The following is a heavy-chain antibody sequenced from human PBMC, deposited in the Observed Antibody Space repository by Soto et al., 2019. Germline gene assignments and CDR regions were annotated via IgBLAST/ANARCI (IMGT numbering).Heavy chain of an antibody. J-gene: IGHJ4*02. CDR1: GYTFTSYA. CDR3: ARDPGYSYGYN. Sequence: QVQLVQSGAEVKKPGASVKVSCKASGYTFTSYAMHWVRQAPGQRLEWMGWINAGNGNTKYSQKFQGRVTITRDTSPSTAYMELRSLRSEDTAVYYCARDPGYSYGYNWGQGTLVTVSS. D-gene: IGHD5-18*01. V-gene: IGHV1-3*01. CDR2: INAGNGNT.